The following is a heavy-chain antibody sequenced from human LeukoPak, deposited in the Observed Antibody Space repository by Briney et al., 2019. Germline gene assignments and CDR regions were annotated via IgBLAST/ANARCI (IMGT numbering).Heavy chain of an antibody. CDR1: GFTFSSYS. Sequence: GGSLRLSCAASGFTFSSYSMNWVRQAPGKGLEWVSSISSSSSYIYYADSVKGRFTISRDNAKNSLYLQMNSLRAEDTAVYYCARAYDVAENYYYYGMDVWGQATTVTVSS. CDR3: ARAYDVAENYYYYGMDV. D-gene: IGHD6-19*01. V-gene: IGHV3-21*01. CDR2: ISSSSSYI. J-gene: IGHJ6*01.